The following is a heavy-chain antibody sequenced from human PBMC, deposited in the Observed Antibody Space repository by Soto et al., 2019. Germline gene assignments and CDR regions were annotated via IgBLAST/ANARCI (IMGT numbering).Heavy chain of an antibody. CDR3: WAIGITGTTGDY. CDR2: INHSGST. Sequence: SETLSLTCAVYGGSFSGYYWSWIRQPPGKGLEWIGEINHSGSTNYNPSLKSRVTISVDTSKNQFSLKLSSVTAADTAVYYCWAIGITGTTGDYWGQGTLVNVSS. V-gene: IGHV4-34*01. J-gene: IGHJ4*02. CDR1: GGSFSGYY. D-gene: IGHD1-7*01.